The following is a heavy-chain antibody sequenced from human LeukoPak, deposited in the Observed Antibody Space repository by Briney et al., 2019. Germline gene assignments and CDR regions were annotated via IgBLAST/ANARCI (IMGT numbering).Heavy chain of an antibody. CDR1: GFNFDRYT. Sequence: GGSLRLSCATSGFNFDRYTIHWVRQAPGKGLEWVSLAGWAGGTTFYSDSVRGRFTISRDSGRKSVYLQMNSLRAEDTALYYCAKSLSYFDWSPLNYWGQGTLVTVSS. J-gene: IGHJ4*02. D-gene: IGHD3-9*01. V-gene: IGHV3-43*01. CDR3: AKSLSYFDWSPLNY. CDR2: AGWAGGTT.